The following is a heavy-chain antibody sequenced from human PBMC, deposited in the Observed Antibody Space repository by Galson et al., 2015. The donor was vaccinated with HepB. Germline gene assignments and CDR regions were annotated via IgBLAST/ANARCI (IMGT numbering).Heavy chain of an antibody. D-gene: IGHD6-13*01. J-gene: IGHJ4*02. CDR2: ISSSSSHI. CDR3: AREGGIESAGNSDY. V-gene: IGHV3-21*01. Sequence: SLRLSCAASGFIFSDYSMNWVRQSPGKGLEWVSSISSSSSHIYYADSVKGRFTISRDNAKISLYLQMNSLRAEDTAVYYCAREGGIESAGNSDYWGQGTLVTVSS. CDR1: GFIFSDYS.